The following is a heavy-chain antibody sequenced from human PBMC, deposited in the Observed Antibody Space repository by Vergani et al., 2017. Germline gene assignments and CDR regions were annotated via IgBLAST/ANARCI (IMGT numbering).Heavy chain of an antibody. V-gene: IGHV3-30-3*01. CDR3: ARDVGYSSSWYQGHY. D-gene: IGHD6-13*01. CDR2: ISYDGSNK. CDR1: GFTFNSYA. J-gene: IGHJ4*02. Sequence: QVQLVESGGGVVQPGRSLRLSCAASGFTFNSYAMHWVRQAPGKGLEWVAVISYDGSNKYYADSEKGRFTISRDNSKNTLYLQMNSLRAEDTAVYYCARDVGYSSSWYQGHYWGQGTLVTVSS.